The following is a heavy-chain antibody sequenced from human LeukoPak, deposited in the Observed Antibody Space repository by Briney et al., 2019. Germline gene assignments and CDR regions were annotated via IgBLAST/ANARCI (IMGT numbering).Heavy chain of an antibody. Sequence: SETLSLTRTVSGGSLSAYYWICIPQPPGKGLECIGYIHYSGTTNYYPSLKSRFTIALDTSKKQFPLKVNSVTAADTDVYYCARFGTWSSRFFDQWGQGTMVTVSS. CDR3: ARFGTWSSRFFDQ. J-gene: IGHJ4*02. D-gene: IGHD6-13*01. V-gene: IGHV4-59*01. CDR1: GGSLSAYY. CDR2: IHYSGTT.